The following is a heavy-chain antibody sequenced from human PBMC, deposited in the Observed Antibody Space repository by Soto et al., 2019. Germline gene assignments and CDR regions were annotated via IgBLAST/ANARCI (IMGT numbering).Heavy chain of an antibody. CDR2: ISYDGSNK. CDR3: AKTYYDYVWGSSLPDY. CDR1: GFTFSSYG. J-gene: IGHJ4*02. Sequence: GGSLRLSCAASGFTFSSYGMHWVRQAPGKGLEWVAVISYDGSNKYYADSVKGRFNISRDNSKNKLYLQMNSLRAEDTAVYYCAKTYYDYVWGSSLPDYWGQGTLVTVSS. V-gene: IGHV3-30*18. D-gene: IGHD3-16*01.